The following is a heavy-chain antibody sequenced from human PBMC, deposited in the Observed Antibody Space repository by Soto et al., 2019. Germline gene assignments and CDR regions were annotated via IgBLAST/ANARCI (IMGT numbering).Heavy chain of an antibody. Sequence: EVQLVESGGGLVKPGGSLRLSCAASGFTFSSYSMNWVRQAPGKGLEWVSSISSSSSYIYYADSVKGRFTISRDNAKNSLYLQMNSLRAEDTAVYYCAREAVVVPAAILGDYYYYYMDVWGKGTTVTVSS. CDR2: ISSSSSYI. CDR1: GFTFSSYS. J-gene: IGHJ6*03. D-gene: IGHD2-2*01. CDR3: AREAVVVPAAILGDYYYYYMDV. V-gene: IGHV3-21*01.